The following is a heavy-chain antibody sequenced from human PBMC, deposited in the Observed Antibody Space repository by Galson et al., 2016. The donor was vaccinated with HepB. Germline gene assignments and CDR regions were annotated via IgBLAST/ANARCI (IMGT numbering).Heavy chain of an antibody. D-gene: IGHD5-24*01. Sequence: SLRLSCAASGFIFSDSGIHWVRQASGKGLEWVGRIRSKANSYATASAASVKGRFTISRDDSENRAYLQMNSLKTEDTAVYYCTRLKEMPTVENAFDIWGQGKRVTVSS. CDR1: GFIFSDSG. V-gene: IGHV3-73*01. CDR2: IRSKANSYAT. CDR3: TRLKEMPTVENAFDI. J-gene: IGHJ3*02.